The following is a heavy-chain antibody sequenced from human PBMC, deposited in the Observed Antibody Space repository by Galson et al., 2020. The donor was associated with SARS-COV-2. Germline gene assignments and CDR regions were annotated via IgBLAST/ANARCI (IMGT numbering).Heavy chain of an antibody. Sequence: GESLKISCAASGFTFDDYGMSWVRQAPGKGLEWVSGINWNGDSTGYADSVKGRFTISRDNAKNSLYLQMNSLRAEDTALYYCARDHGYHDAFDIWGQGTMVTVSS. V-gene: IGHV3-20*04. J-gene: IGHJ3*02. D-gene: IGHD3-16*02. CDR3: ARDHGYHDAFDI. CDR2: INWNGDST. CDR1: GFTFDDYG.